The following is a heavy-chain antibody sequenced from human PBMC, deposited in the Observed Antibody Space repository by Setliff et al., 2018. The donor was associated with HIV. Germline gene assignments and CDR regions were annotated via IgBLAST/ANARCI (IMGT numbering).Heavy chain of an antibody. CDR3: ARGRSQSGSHWVFDY. V-gene: IGHV3-11*05. D-gene: IGHD1-26*01. CDR2: ISDNIIYT. J-gene: IGHJ4*02. Sequence: GGSLRLSCAASGFTFSDYYMNWIRQAPGKGLEWVSYISDNIIYTNYSDSVKGRFSISRDNAKNSLYLQMNSLRAEDTAVYYCARGRSQSGSHWVFDYWGQGTLVTAPQ. CDR1: GFTFSDYY.